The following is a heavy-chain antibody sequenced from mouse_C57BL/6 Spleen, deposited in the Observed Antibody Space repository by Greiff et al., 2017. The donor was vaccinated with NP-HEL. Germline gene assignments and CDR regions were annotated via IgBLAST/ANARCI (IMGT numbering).Heavy chain of an antibody. CDR2: IDPENGDT. CDR3: TTKTYYSNYVGFAY. D-gene: IGHD2-5*01. Sequence: EVQLQQSGAELVRPGASVKLSCTASGFNIKDDYMHWVKQRPEQGLEWIGWIDPENGDTEYASKFQGKATITADTSSNTAYLQLSSLTSEDTAVYYCTTKTYYSNYVGFAYWGQGTLVTVSA. CDR1: GFNIKDDY. J-gene: IGHJ3*01. V-gene: IGHV14-4*01.